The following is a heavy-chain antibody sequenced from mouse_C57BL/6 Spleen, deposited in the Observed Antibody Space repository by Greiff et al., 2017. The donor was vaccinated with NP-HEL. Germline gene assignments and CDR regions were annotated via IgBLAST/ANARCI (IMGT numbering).Heavy chain of an antibody. D-gene: IGHD2-3*01. V-gene: IGHV1-15*01. CDR3: TRGDGYTYAMDY. CDR2: IDPETGGT. CDR1: GYTFTDYE. J-gene: IGHJ4*01. Sequence: QVHVKQSGAELVRPGASVTLSCKASGYTFTDYEMHWVKQTPVHGLEWIGAIDPETGGTAYNQKFKGKAILTADKSSSTAYMELRSLTSEDSAVYYCTRGDGYTYAMDYWGQGTSVTVSS.